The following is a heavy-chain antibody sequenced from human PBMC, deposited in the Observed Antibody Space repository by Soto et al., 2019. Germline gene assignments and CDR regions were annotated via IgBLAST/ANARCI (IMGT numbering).Heavy chain of an antibody. J-gene: IGHJ4*02. CDR2: ISAHNGNT. CDR3: ARGRYGDY. D-gene: IGHD1-1*01. CDR1: GYAFTTYG. V-gene: IGHV1-18*01. Sequence: QVHLVQSGAEVKKPGASVKVSCKGSGYAFTTYGITWVRQTPGQGLEWMGWISAHNGNTNYAQEPRGRVTVTRDTSTSTASMELRSLRSDDTAVYYCARGRYGDYWGQGALVTVSS.